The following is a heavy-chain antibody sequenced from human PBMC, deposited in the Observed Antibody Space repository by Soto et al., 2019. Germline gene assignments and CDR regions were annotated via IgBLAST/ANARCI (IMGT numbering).Heavy chain of an antibody. CDR2: ISVSGDSA. D-gene: IGHD2-15*01. J-gene: IGHJ4*02. V-gene: IGHV3-23*01. CDR1: GFTFSTYA. Sequence: EVQLLESGGGLVQPGGSLRLSCAAAGFTFSTYAMNWVRQAPGKGLEWGSTISVSGDSAFFADSVRGRFIISRDNSKNTVSLQLSSLRADDTAMYYCATRHLSYCSGGTCNPFDFWGQGTLVTVSS. CDR3: ATRHLSYCSGGTCNPFDF.